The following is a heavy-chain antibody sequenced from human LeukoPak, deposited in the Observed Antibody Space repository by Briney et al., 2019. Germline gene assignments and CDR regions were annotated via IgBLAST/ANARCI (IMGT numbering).Heavy chain of an antibody. CDR2: ISSSGSTI. CDR1: GFTFSSYE. CDR3: AKDNSGSYYALDY. V-gene: IGHV3-48*03. Sequence: GGSLRLSCAASGFTFSSYEMNWVRQAPGKGLEWVSYISSSGSTIYYADSVKGRFTISRDNFKNTLYLQMNSLRAEDTAIYYCAKDNSGSYYALDYWGQGTLVTVSS. D-gene: IGHD1-26*01. J-gene: IGHJ4*02.